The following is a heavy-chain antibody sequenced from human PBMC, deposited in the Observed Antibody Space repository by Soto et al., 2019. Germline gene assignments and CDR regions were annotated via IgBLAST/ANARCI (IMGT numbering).Heavy chain of an antibody. CDR2: IYYSGSS. Sequence: SETLSLTCTVSGDSISRSDYFWTWIRQHPGKGLEWIGYIYYSGSSYYNPSLKSRVIISVDTSKNHFSLNLTAVTAADTAVYYCARGTMLRGPGYYYAMDVWGQGTTVTVSS. CDR3: ARGTMLRGPGYYYAMDV. D-gene: IGHD3-10*01. V-gene: IGHV4-31*03. CDR1: GDSISRSDYF. J-gene: IGHJ6*02.